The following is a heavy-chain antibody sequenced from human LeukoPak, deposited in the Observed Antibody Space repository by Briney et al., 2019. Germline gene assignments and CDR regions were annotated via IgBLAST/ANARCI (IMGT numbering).Heavy chain of an antibody. CDR1: GGSISRFY. J-gene: IGHJ4*02. CDR2: ISSSGGT. V-gene: IGHV4-59*01. Sequence: SETLSLTCTVSGGSISRFYWSWIRQPPGKGLEWIGYISSSGGTNYSPSLKNRVTISMDTSKSHFSLRLSSLTAADTAVYYCAKSRGLGNYFDSWGQGTLVTASS. D-gene: IGHD3-22*01. CDR3: AKSRGLGNYFDS.